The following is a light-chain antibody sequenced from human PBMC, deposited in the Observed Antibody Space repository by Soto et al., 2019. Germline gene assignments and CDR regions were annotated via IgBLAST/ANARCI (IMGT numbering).Light chain of an antibody. J-gene: IGKJ1*01. CDR2: GAS. Sequence: EIVVTKSPGTLPLSPGERATLACRASQRVSSSYLAWYQQKPGPAPRHLIYGASSRSTGIPDRCSGSGSGADFTLTISRLEAEDFVVYCCKQYGRSPEVAFGQGAKGEL. V-gene: IGKV3-20*01. CDR3: KQYGRSPEVA. CDR1: QRVSSSY.